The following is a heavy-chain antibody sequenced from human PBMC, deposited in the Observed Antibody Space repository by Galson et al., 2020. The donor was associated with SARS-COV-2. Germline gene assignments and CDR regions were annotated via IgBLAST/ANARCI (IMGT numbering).Heavy chain of an antibody. CDR1: GGTFTSSD. CDR3: VRGEVQTLDY. CDR2: FNHVFHTA. D-gene: IGHD1-1*01. Sequence: SVKVSCKASGGTFTSSDVNWVRQAPGQGLEWLGGFNHVFHTATYAQKFQGRVKITADEPTTTAYMELTSLRSDDTAVYCCVRGEVQTLDYWGQGTLVTVSS. V-gene: IGHV1-69*13. J-gene: IGHJ4*02.